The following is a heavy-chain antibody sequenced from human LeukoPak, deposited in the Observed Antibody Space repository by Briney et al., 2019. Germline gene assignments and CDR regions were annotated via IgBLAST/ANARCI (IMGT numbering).Heavy chain of an antibody. D-gene: IGHD1-26*01. CDR2: ISSSSSSI. J-gene: IGHJ6*03. CDR1: GFTFGAYR. V-gene: IGHV3-48*01. CDR3: ARDPVGWELPTSYYYYYMDV. Sequence: SLTLSCAATGFTFGAYRMKWLRQAAGKGLKWDSYISSSSSSIYYADSVKGRFTISRDNAKNSLYLQMNSLRAEDTAVYYCARDPVGWELPTSYYYYYMDVWGKGTTVTVSS.